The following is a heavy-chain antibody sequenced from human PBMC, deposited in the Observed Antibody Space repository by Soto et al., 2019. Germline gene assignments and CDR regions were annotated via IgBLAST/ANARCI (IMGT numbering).Heavy chain of an antibody. CDR1: GGSISSYY. D-gene: IGHD6-13*01. V-gene: IGHV4-59*01. J-gene: IGHJ4*02. CDR2: IYYSGST. Sequence: SETLSLTCTVSGGSISSYYWSWIRQPPGKGLEWIGYIYYSGSTNYNPSLKSRVTISVDTSKNQFSLKLSSVTAADTAVYYCAREASRPLNFDYWGQGTLVTVYS. CDR3: AREASRPLNFDY.